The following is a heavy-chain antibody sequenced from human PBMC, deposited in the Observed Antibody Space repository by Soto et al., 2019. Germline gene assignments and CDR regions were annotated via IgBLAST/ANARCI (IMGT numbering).Heavy chain of an antibody. CDR2: ISYDGSNK. D-gene: IGHD5-18*01. J-gene: IGHJ4*02. Sequence: QVQLVESGGGVVQPGRSLRLSCAASGFTFSSYGMHWVRQAPGKGLEWVAVISYDGSNKYYADSVKGRFTISRDNSKNTLYVQMNSLRAEDTAVYYCAKGDVDRSMAMAFDYWGQGTLVTVSS. V-gene: IGHV3-30*18. CDR1: GFTFSSYG. CDR3: AKGDVDRSMAMAFDY.